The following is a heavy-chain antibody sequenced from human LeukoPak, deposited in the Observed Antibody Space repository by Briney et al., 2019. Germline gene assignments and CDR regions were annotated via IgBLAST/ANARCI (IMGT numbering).Heavy chain of an antibody. CDR1: GFTFTNAW. CDR2: IQRKTDGGTT. D-gene: IGHD5-12*01. Sequence: PGGSLRLSCTASGFTFTNAWMSWVRHAPGKGLEWVGRIQRKTDGGTTDYASPVKGRFTISRDDSKNTLYLQMTSLKTEDTAVYYCTTENIVATIGDFWGQGTLVTVSS. V-gene: IGHV3-15*01. J-gene: IGHJ4*02. CDR3: TTENIVATIGDF.